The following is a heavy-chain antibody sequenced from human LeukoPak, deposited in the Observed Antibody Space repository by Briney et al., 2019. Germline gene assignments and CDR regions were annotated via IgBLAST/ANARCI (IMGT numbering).Heavy chain of an antibody. CDR3: ARDVPSYSNYYYYYGMDV. CDR2: ISSSSSTI. D-gene: IGHD4-11*01. Sequence: GGSLRLSCAASGFTFSDYYMSWIRQAPGKGLEWVSYISSSSSTIYYADSVKGRFTISRDNAKNSLYLQMNSLRDEDTAVYYCARDVPSYSNYYYYYGMDVWGQGTTVTVSS. CDR1: GFTFSDYY. V-gene: IGHV3-11*04. J-gene: IGHJ6*02.